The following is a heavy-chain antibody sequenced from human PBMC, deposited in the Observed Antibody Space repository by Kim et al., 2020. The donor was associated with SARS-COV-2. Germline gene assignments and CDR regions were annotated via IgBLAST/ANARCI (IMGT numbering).Heavy chain of an antibody. CDR2: GT. D-gene: IGHD6-25*01. V-gene: IGHV1-2*07. CDR3: ARGKAADFDS. J-gene: IGHJ4*02. Sequence: GTNYAPKVQGRLTMTRDTSRSPAYMELSRLRSADTAVYYCARGKAADFDSWGQGTLVTVSS.